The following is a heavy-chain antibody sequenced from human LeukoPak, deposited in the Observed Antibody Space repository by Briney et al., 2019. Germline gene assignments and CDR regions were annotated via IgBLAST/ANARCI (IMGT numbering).Heavy chain of an antibody. CDR1: GFTFSSYG. J-gene: IGHJ4*02. CDR3: AKDRDPYSHSRPTDY. D-gene: IGHD6-13*01. V-gene: IGHV3-30*02. Sequence: GGSLRLSYAASGFTFSSYGMHWVRQAPGKGLEWVAFIRYDGSNKYYADSVKGRFTISRDNSKNTLYLQMNSLRAEDTAVYYCAKDRDPYSHSRPTDYWGQGTLVTVSS. CDR2: IRYDGSNK.